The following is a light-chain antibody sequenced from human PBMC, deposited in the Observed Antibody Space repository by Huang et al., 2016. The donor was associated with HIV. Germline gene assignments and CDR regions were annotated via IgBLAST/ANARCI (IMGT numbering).Light chain of an antibody. J-gene: IGKJ2*01. V-gene: IGKV4-1*01. Sequence: DIVMTQSPDSLAVSLGERATINCKSRQSVLDNSNNKNCLAWFQQKPGQPPKLLIYWASSLESGVPDRFSGSGSGTDFTLTISSLQAEDVAVYYCHQYYNTPYTFGQGTKLEIK. CDR3: HQYYNTPYT. CDR1: QSVLDNSNNKNC. CDR2: WAS.